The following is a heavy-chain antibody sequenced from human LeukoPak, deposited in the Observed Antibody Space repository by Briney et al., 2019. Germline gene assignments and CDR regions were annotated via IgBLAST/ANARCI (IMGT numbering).Heavy chain of an antibody. CDR3: ARRITGTTSDSFDY. V-gene: IGHV3-48*01. J-gene: IGHJ4*02. CDR2: ISSNSRTV. D-gene: IGHD1-20*01. CDR1: GFIFSNYG. Sequence: PGGSLRLSCAASGFIFSNYGMNWVRQAPGKGLEWVSYISSNSRTVNYADSMKGRFTISRDNARNSLSLQMNSLRAEDTAVYYCARRITGTTSDSFDYWGQGTLVTVSS.